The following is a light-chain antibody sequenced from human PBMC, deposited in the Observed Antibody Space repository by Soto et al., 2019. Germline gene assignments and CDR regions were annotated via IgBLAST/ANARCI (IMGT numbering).Light chain of an antibody. Sequence: QSVLTQPASVSGSPGQSITISCTGTSSDVGGYNYVSWYQQHPGKAPKVMIYDVTKRPSGISNRFSGSKTGNTAALTTSGHQVEDEAEYYCSSYTSGSTRVVFGGGTKLTVL. V-gene: IGLV2-14*03. CDR2: DVT. J-gene: IGLJ2*01. CDR1: SSDVGGYNY. CDR3: SSYTSGSTRVV.